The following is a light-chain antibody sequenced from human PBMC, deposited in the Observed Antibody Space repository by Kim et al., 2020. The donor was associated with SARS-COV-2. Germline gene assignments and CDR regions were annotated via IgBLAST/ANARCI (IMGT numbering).Light chain of an antibody. J-gene: IGKJ1*01. CDR1: QSVDTN. V-gene: IGKV3-15*01. CDR2: GAS. CDR3: QQYDSWPLT. Sequence: ASPGETATLSCRASQSVDTNVAWYQKMPGQTTRLLIYGASTRATGIPGRFSGSGSGTEFTLSISSLQSEDFAVYYCQQYDSWPLTFGQGTKVEIK.